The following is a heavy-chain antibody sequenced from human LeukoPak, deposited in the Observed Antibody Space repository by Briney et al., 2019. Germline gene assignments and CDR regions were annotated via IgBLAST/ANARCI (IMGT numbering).Heavy chain of an antibody. CDR1: GGSISSSNYY. J-gene: IGHJ5*02. V-gene: IGHV4-39*01. CDR2: IYYSGST. Sequence: SETLSLTRIVSGGSISSSNYYWGWIRQPPGKGLELIGNIYYSGSTYYNPSLKSRVTISVDTSKNQFSLKLISVTAADTAVYYCARVYNWFDPWGQGTLVTVCS. CDR3: ARVYNWFDP.